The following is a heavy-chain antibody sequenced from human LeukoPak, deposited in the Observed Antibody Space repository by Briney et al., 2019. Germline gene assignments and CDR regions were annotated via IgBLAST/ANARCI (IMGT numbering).Heavy chain of an antibody. CDR1: GGSITTTYY. Sequence: SETLSLTCSVSGGSITTTYYWSWLRQPPGGGLEWIASLYHSGNSNYNPSLKSRVTMSVDTSKNQFSLQLTSITAADTAIYYCTRHQTNFYGSGAPFDPWGQGTLVTVSS. CDR3: TRHQTNFYGSGAPFDP. D-gene: IGHD3-10*01. J-gene: IGHJ5*02. CDR2: LYHSGNS. V-gene: IGHV4-39*01.